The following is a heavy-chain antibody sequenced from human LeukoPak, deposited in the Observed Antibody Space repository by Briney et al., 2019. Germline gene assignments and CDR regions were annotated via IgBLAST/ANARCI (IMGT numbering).Heavy chain of an antibody. J-gene: IGHJ4*02. V-gene: IGHV4-34*01. CDR3: SRGGDASKAGKY. D-gene: IGHD3-10*01. Sequence: GSLRLSCAASGFTFSSYWMSWIRQPPGKGLEWIGEIHPSGSPSYNPSLESRTIISVDASKNQFSLLNSVTAADTALYFCSRGGDASKAGKYWGQGALVTVSS. CDR2: IHPSGSP. CDR1: GFTFSSYW.